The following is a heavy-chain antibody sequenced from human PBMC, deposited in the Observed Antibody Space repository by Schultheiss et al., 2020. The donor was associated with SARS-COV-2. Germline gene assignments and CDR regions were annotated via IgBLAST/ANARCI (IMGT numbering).Heavy chain of an antibody. CDR2: IYYSGST. CDR3: ARAGITMIVVVTYFDL. D-gene: IGHD3-22*01. V-gene: IGHV4-39*01. CDR1: GGSISNYY. J-gene: IGHJ2*01. Sequence: SETLSLTCAVSGGSISNYYWGWIRQPPGKGLEWIGSIYYSGSTFYSPSLKSRVTMSVDTSNNQFSLKLSSVTAADTAVYYCARAGITMIVVVTYFDLWGRGTLVTVSS.